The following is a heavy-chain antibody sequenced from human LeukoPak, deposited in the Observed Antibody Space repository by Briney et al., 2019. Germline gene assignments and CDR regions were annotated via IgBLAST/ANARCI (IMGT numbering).Heavy chain of an antibody. CDR1: GYRFTSYW. D-gene: IGHD3-9*01. V-gene: IGHV5-51*01. Sequence: GESLKISCKGSGYRFTSYWIGWVRQMPGKGLEWMGIIYPGDSDTRYSPSFQGQVTISADKSISTAYLQWSSLKASDTAMYYCVRQVYDILTGTYNWFDPWGQGTLVTVSS. CDR2: IYPGDSDT. J-gene: IGHJ5*02. CDR3: VRQVYDILTGTYNWFDP.